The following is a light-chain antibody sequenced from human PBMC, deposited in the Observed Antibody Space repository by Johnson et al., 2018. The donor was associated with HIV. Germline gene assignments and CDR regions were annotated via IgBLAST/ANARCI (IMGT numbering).Light chain of an antibody. CDR1: NSNIGYNS. CDR3: GTWDSSLSANV. V-gene: IGLV1-51*01. J-gene: IGLJ1*01. Sequence: QPVLTQPPSVSAAPGQRVTISCSGNNSNIGYNSVSWYQQVPGTAPKLLIYDNNMRPSGIPDRFSGSKSGTSAALGITGVQTGDEADYYCGTWDSSLSANVFGTGTRVTVL. CDR2: DNN.